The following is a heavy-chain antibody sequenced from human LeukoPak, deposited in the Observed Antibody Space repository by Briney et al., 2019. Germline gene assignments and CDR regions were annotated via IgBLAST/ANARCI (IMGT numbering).Heavy chain of an antibody. D-gene: IGHD2-15*01. CDR2: IYYSGST. CDR3: ARVPSSLYCSGGSCYTFDY. V-gene: IGHV4-59*08. Sequence: PSETLSLTCTVSGGSISSYYWSWIRQPPGKGLEWIGYIYYSGSTYYNPSLKSRVTISVDTSKNRFSLKLSSVTAADTAVYYCARVPSSLYCSGGSCYTFDYWGQGTLVTVSS. J-gene: IGHJ4*02. CDR1: GGSISSYY.